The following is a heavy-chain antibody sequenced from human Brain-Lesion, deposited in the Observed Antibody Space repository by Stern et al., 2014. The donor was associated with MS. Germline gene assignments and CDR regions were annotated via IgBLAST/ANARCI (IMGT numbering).Heavy chain of an antibody. V-gene: IGHV3-53*01. CDR3: ARDTSSPERSDW. D-gene: IGHD1-1*01. CDR1: GFTVSRDY. Sequence: VQLMQSGGGVIQPGGSLRLSCTASGFTVSRDYMTWVRQAPGKGLARVSLITNVGSTFYTDSVKGRFTISRDDSKNTVYLHMTSLRAEDTAMYYCARDTSSPERSDWWGQGTLVTVSS. CDR2: ITNVGST. J-gene: IGHJ4*02.